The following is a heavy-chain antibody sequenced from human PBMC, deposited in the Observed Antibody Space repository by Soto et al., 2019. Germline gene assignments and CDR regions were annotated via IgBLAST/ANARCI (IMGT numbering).Heavy chain of an antibody. D-gene: IGHD4-17*01. CDR3: ARTYGFDAFDI. V-gene: IGHV4-30-2*02. Sequence: SETLSLTCAVSGGSISSGGYSWSWIRQPPGKGLEWIGDIYHSGSTYYNPSLKSRVTISVDRSKKQFSLKLSSVTAADTAVYYCARTYGFDAFDIWGQGTMVTV. CDR2: IYHSGST. J-gene: IGHJ3*02. CDR1: GGSISSGGYS.